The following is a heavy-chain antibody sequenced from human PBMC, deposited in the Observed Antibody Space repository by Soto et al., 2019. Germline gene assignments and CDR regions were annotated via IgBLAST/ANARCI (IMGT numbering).Heavy chain of an antibody. CDR1: GGSISSGDYY. V-gene: IGHV4-30-4*01. CDR3: ARAQLVGYHFDY. Sequence: PSETLSLTCTVSGGSISSGDYYWSWIRQPPGKGLEWIGYIYYSGNTYYNPSLKRRVTISLDTSKNQFSLNLTSVTAADTAVYYCARAQLVGYHFDYWGQGTLVTVSS. D-gene: IGHD2-2*01. J-gene: IGHJ4*02. CDR2: IYYSGNT.